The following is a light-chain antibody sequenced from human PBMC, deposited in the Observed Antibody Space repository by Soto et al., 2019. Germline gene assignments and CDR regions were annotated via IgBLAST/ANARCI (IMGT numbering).Light chain of an antibody. CDR1: QRISSY. V-gene: IGKV1-39*01. J-gene: IGKJ1*01. Sequence: DIQMTQSPSSLSASIGDRVTITCWTSQRISSYFNWYQQKPGKAPKLLIYATSSLQSGVPSRFSGRGSGTDFTLTISSLQPEDFAIYYCQQTYSTPWTFGQGTKVEIK. CDR3: QQTYSTPWT. CDR2: ATS.